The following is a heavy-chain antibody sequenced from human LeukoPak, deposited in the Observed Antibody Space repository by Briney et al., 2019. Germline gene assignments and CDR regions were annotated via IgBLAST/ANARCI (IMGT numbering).Heavy chain of an antibody. J-gene: IGHJ4*02. CDR3: APPVVVTAR. CDR2: ISYDGSNK. Sequence: TGGSLRLSCAASGFTFSSYAMHWVRQAPGKGLEWVAVISYDGSNKYYADSVKGRFTISRDNSKNTLYLQMNSLRAEDTAVYYGAPPVVVTARGGQGTLVTVSS. D-gene: IGHD2-21*02. V-gene: IGHV3-30*01. CDR1: GFTFSSYA.